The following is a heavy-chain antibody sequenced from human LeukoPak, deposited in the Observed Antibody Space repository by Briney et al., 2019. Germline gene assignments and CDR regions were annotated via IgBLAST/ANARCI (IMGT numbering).Heavy chain of an antibody. CDR3: TRLVDTAMEN. D-gene: IGHD5-18*01. Sequence: SAGSLRLSCAASGFTFSGSAMHWVRQASGKGLEWVGRIRSKANSYATAYAASVKGRFTISRDDSKNTAYLQMNSLKTEDTAVYYCTRLVDTAMENWGQGTLVTVSS. V-gene: IGHV3-73*01. J-gene: IGHJ4*02. CDR1: GFTFSGSA. CDR2: IRSKANSYAT.